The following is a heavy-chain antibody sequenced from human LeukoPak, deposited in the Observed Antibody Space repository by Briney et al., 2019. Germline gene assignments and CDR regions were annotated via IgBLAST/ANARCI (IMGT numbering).Heavy chain of an antibody. D-gene: IGHD1-1*01. CDR3: ARDQPDPAGTGPRFDY. CDR1: GITFSSSW. CDR2: IKPDGSVK. J-gene: IGHJ4*02. V-gene: IGHV3-7*01. Sequence: GGPLRLSCVASGITFSSSWMSWVRQAPGKGLEWVANIKPDGSVKYYADSVKGRFTISRDNAENSLYLQMNSLRTEDTAVYYCARDQPDPAGTGPRFDYWGQRSLVTVSS.